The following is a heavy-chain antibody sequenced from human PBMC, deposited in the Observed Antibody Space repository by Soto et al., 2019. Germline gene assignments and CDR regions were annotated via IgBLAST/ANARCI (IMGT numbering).Heavy chain of an antibody. V-gene: IGHV3-23*01. Sequence: EMQLLESGGASVHPGGSLRLSCAASGFSFGTFVMTWFRQAPGGGLEWVASITDSGYTASYAETVEGRFTVSRDNSKNKLHLQRNDLRAEDTATYYCAKDGQWLATPPEAWGQGTLVTVSS. CDR3: AKDGQWLATPPEA. CDR2: ITDSGYTA. D-gene: IGHD6-19*01. J-gene: IGHJ4*02. CDR1: GFSFGTFV.